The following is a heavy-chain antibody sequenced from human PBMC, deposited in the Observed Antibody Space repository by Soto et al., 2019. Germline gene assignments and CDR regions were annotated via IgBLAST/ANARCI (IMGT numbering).Heavy chain of an antibody. D-gene: IGHD3-10*01. Sequence: QVQLVPSGAEVKKPGSSVKVSCKASGGTFSSYTISWVRQAPGQGHEWMGRIIPILGIANYAQKFQGRVTITADKSTSTAYLERTSLRSEATAVYYCARGSGCYTPGMDVWGQGTTVTVSS. CDR3: ARGSGCYTPGMDV. CDR1: GGTFSSYT. V-gene: IGHV1-69*02. J-gene: IGHJ6*02. CDR2: IIPILGIA.